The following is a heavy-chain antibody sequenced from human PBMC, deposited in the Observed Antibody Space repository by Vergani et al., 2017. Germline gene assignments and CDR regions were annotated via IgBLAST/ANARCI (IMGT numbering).Heavy chain of an antibody. CDR3: ARSQGDYWYFDL. CDR1: GYSIGSGFY. D-gene: IGHD2-21*01. V-gene: IGHV4-38-2*01. CDR2: IPIRGKT. J-gene: IGHJ2*01. Sequence: QVRLEESGPGLVKPSETLSLTCSVSGYSIGSGFYWSWIRQSPGEGLQWLTRIPIRGKTYHNPSLKSRVSVSLDTSKNRFSLNLTSVTATDTAVYYCARSQGDYWYFDLWGPGSLVTVSS.